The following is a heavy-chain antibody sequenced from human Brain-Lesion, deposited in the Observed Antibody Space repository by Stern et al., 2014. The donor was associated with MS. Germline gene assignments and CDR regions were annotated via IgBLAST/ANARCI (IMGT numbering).Heavy chain of an antibody. CDR2: IYYSGNT. V-gene: IGHV4-39*01. J-gene: IGHJ5*02. D-gene: IGHD2-15*01. Sequence: QVQLVQSGPGLVKPSETLSLTCTVAGGSVSSTSYAWAWIRQPPGKGLEWVGTIYYSGNTYSSPSLKSRLTISLDTSKNQFSLQLRLVTAADTAVYYCAGEEDIRYCSGGSCTGNWFDPWGQGTLVTVSS. CDR1: GGSVSSTSYA. CDR3: AGEEDIRYCSGGSCTGNWFDP.